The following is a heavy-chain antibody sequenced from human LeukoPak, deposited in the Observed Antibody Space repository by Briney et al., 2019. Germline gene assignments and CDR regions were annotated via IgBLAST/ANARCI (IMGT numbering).Heavy chain of an antibody. V-gene: IGHV3-7*03. J-gene: IGHJ2*01. CDR2: IKQDGSEK. CDR1: TLTFRSYG. D-gene: IGHD2-21*01. Sequence: AGSLSLSCAASTLTFRSYGMSWVRQAPGKGLEWVANIKQDGSEKYYVGYEKGRFAIPRDNARYALYVQVNRLSADDTAVYYCARALYLQHIVVVNAKNYWYFDLWGRGTLVTVSS. CDR3: ARALYLQHIVVVNAKNYWYFDL.